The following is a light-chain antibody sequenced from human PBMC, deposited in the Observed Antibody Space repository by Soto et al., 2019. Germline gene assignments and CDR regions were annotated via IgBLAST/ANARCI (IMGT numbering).Light chain of an antibody. CDR3: QQYNSYSPT. Sequence: DIQMTQSPSTLSASVGDRVTITCRASQSISSWLAWYQQKPGKAPKLLIYDASSLESGVPSRFSGSGSGTECPLTISILQPDYFATYYCQQYNSYSPTFGQGTKVEIK. J-gene: IGKJ1*01. CDR1: QSISSW. CDR2: DAS. V-gene: IGKV1-5*01.